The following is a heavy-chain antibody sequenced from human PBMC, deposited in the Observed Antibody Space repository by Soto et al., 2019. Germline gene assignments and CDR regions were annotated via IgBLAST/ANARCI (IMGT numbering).Heavy chain of an antibody. V-gene: IGHV1-58*01. CDR2: IVVDTGNT. CDR3: AATNTAGAPVY. D-gene: IGHD1-26*01. CDR1: GFTFESSV. J-gene: IGHJ4*02. Sequence: SVKVSCKASGFTFESSVVHWVRQAHGQRLEWIGWIVVDTGNTNYAQKVQERVTISRDMSTTTAYMELSSLRSEDTAVYYCAATNTAGAPVYWGQGTQVTVSS.